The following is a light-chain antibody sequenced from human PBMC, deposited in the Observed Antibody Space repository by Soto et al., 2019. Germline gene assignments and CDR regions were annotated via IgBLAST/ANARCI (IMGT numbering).Light chain of an antibody. Sequence: EIVMTQSPGTLSLSPGERAPLSCRASQTVSSSYLAWYQQKPGQAPRLLIYGASNRATGIPDRFGGSGSGADFTLTISRLEPEDFAVYYCQQYGSSPRTFGQGTKVDI. CDR2: GAS. CDR1: QTVSSSY. CDR3: QQYGSSPRT. J-gene: IGKJ1*01. V-gene: IGKV3-20*01.